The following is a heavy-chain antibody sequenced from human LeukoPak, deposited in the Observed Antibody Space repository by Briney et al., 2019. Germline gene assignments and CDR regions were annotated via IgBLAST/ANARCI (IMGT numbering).Heavy chain of an antibody. J-gene: IGHJ5*02. D-gene: IGHD3-16*02. CDR2: INHSGST. CDR1: GGSFSGYY. V-gene: IGHV4-34*01. CDR3: ARGIRHYDYVWGSYRRPRNWFDP. Sequence: SETLSLTCAVYGGSFSGYYWSWIRQPPGKGLEWIGEINHSGSTNYNPSLKSRVTISVDTSKNQFSLKLSSVTAADTAVYYCARGIRHYDYVWGSYRRPRNWFDPWGQGTLVTVSS.